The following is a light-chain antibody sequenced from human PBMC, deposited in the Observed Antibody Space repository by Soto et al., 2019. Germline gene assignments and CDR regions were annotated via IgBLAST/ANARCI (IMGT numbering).Light chain of an antibody. J-gene: IGKJ5*01. CDR2: DAS. CDR3: QQYNNWPPIT. CDR1: QSIRTS. V-gene: IGKV3-11*01. Sequence: EIVLIQSPATLSLSPGERATLSCRASQSIRTSLAWYQQKPGQAPRLVIFDASNRANGVPARFGGSGSGTDFTLTINSLEPEDFAVYFCQQYNNWPPITFGQGTRLEIK.